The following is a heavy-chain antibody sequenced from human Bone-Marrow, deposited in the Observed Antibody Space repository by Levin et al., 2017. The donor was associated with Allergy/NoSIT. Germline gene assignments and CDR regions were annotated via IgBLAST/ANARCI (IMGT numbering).Heavy chain of an antibody. Sequence: AGGSLRLSCAASGFTVSGNYMSWVRQAPGKGLEWVSVTSSGGTTYYADSVKGRFTISRDNPKNTLYLQMNSLRAEDTAVYYCSGYSHGYPYWGQGTLVTVSS. CDR2: TSSGGTT. V-gene: IGHV3-53*01. J-gene: IGHJ4*02. D-gene: IGHD5-18*01. CDR1: GFTVSGNY. CDR3: SGYSHGYPY.